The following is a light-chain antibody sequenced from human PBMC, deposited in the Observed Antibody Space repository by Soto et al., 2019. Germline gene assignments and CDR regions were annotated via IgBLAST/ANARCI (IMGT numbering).Light chain of an antibody. Sequence: DIQRTQSPSTLPASLGDRVTITRRPSQSISSWLAWYQQTQGKAPKLXIYDASSLESGVPSRFSGSGAGTECTRSISSLQPDDFATDDCQQYNSYSWTFGQGTKVDIK. CDR2: DAS. CDR1: QSISSW. CDR3: QQYNSYSWT. V-gene: IGKV1-5*01. J-gene: IGKJ1*01.